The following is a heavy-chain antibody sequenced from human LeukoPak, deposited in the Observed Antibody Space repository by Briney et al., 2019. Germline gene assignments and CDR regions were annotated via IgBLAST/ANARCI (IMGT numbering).Heavy chain of an antibody. Sequence: SETLSLTCAVYGGSFSDYYWSWIRQPPGKGLEWIGEINHSGSTNSNPSLKSRVIIIIDTPKNHFSLTLSSVTAADTAVYYCARSDGYGLVGIWGQGTMVTVSS. J-gene: IGHJ3*02. CDR1: GGSFSDYY. CDR3: ARSDGYGLVGI. D-gene: IGHD3-10*01. CDR2: INHSGST. V-gene: IGHV4-34*01.